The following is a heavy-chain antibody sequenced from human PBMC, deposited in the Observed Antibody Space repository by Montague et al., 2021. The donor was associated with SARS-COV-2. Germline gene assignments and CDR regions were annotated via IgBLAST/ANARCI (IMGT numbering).Heavy chain of an antibody. CDR1: GDSVSSSTGA. Sequence: CAISGDSVSSSTGAWNWLRQSPSRGLEWLGRTYFRSSFYNDYALSVKSRLNIQPDSAKNQFSLQLTSVTPEDTAIYYCASQDTSGWLTFDYWGQGILVTVSS. J-gene: IGHJ4*02. V-gene: IGHV6-1*01. CDR2: TYFRSSFYN. D-gene: IGHD6-19*01. CDR3: ASQDTSGWLTFDY.